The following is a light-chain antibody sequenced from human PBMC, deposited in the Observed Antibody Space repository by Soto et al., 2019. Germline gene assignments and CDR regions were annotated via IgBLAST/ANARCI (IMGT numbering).Light chain of an antibody. J-gene: IGKJ1*01. CDR3: QQYYSTPRT. Sequence: DIVMTQSPDSLAASLGERATINCKSSQSVLYSSNNKNYLAWYQQKPGQPPKLLIYWASTRESGVTDRFSGSGSGTDFTLTISSLEAEDVAVYYCQQYYSTPRTFGQGTKVEIK. V-gene: IGKV4-1*01. CDR1: QSVLYSSNNKNY. CDR2: WAS.